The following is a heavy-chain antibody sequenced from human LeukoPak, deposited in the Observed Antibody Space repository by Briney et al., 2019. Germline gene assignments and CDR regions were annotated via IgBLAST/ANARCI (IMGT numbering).Heavy chain of an antibody. CDR3: ARQGDTGSRYFDY. Sequence: PGGSLRRSCAVSGFTFTYYAMHWVRQAPGKGLEWVAVISHDGSNQQYADSVKGQVTISRDNSKSTLYLQMASLRAGDTAVYYCARQGDTGSRYFDYWGQGTLVTVSS. J-gene: IGHJ4*02. CDR1: GFTFTYYA. CDR2: ISHDGSNQ. D-gene: IGHD2-21*02. V-gene: IGHV3-30-3*01.